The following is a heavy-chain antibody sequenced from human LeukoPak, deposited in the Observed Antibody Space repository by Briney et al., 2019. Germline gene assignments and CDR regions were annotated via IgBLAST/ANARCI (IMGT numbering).Heavy chain of an antibody. Sequence: GGSLRLSCAASGFTFNTYAMSWVRQAPGKGLEWVSAISGSGGSTYYADSVKGRFTISRDNSKNTLYLQMNSLRAEDTAVYYCAKITARYDTYYMDVWGKGTTVTVSS. J-gene: IGHJ6*03. D-gene: IGHD3-22*01. CDR3: AKITARYDTYYMDV. V-gene: IGHV3-23*01. CDR1: GFTFNTYA. CDR2: ISGSGGST.